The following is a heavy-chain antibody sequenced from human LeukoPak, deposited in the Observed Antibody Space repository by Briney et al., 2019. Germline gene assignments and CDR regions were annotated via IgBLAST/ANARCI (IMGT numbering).Heavy chain of an antibody. D-gene: IGHD3-3*01. CDR3: AKDHYDFWSGYPNYYYMDV. Sequence: GGSLRLSCAASGFIFSSYAMSWVRQAPGKGLEWVSAISGSGGSTDYADSVQGRFTISRDNSKNTLYLQMNSLRAEDTAVYYCAKDHYDFWSGYPNYYYMDVWGKGTTVTVSS. J-gene: IGHJ6*03. CDR1: GFIFSSYA. V-gene: IGHV3-23*01. CDR2: ISGSGGST.